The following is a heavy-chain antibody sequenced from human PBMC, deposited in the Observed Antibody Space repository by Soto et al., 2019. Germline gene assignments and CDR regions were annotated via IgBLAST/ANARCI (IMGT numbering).Heavy chain of an antibody. CDR1: GYTFVSYG. Sequence: ASVKVSCKTSGYTFVSYGISWVRQAPGQGLEWMGWISPYNGNTNFAQRFQGRVTLTTDTSTDIVYMDLGSLKSDDTAVYYCARDQYFFDSSGYYDNWGQGTLVTVSS. J-gene: IGHJ4*02. CDR3: ARDQYFFDSSGYYDN. V-gene: IGHV1-18*04. D-gene: IGHD3-22*01. CDR2: ISPYNGNT.